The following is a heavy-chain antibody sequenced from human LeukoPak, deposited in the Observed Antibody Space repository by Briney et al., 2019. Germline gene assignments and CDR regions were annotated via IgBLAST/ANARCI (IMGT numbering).Heavy chain of an antibody. J-gene: IGHJ5*02. D-gene: IGHD3-16*02. CDR2: IYYSGST. Sequence: PSETLSLTCTVSGGSSSSYYWSWIRQPPGRGGEGMGDIYYSGSTNYNPSLKSRVTISVDTSKNQFSLKLSSVTAADTAVYYCARGNVWGSYRQNWFDPWGQGTLLTVSS. CDR1: GGSSSSYY. CDR3: ARGNVWGSYRQNWFDP. V-gene: IGHV4-59*01.